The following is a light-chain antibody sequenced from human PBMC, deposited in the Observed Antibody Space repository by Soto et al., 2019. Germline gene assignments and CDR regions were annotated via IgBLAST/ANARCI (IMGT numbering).Light chain of an antibody. V-gene: IGKV3-20*01. CDR3: HQYGTSPFT. CDR2: GAS. Sequence: PGERATLSCRASERISSNFLAWYQQRPGQAPRLLIYGASTRASGIPDRFSGSGSGTDFALTISRLEPEDFAVFYCHQYGTSPFTFGPETTVPIK. CDR1: ERISSNF. J-gene: IGKJ3*01.